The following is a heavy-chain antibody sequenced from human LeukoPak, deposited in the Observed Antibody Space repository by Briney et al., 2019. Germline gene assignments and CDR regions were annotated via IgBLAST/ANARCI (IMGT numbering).Heavy chain of an antibody. Sequence: SEALSLTCTVSGGSISGYYWSWIRQTPGQGLDWIGYIYYSGSTNYNPSLKSRVTISVDTPRNQFSLKLTSVTAADTAVYYCARGKGYFDYWDQGTLVTVSS. CDR1: GGSISGYY. V-gene: IGHV4-59*01. CDR2: IYYSGST. D-gene: IGHD3-16*01. J-gene: IGHJ4*02. CDR3: ARGKGYFDY.